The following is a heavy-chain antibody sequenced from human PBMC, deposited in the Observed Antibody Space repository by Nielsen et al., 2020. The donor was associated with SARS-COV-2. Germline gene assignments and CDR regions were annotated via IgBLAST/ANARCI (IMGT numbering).Heavy chain of an antibody. J-gene: IGHJ5*02. CDR1: GYTFSSYD. D-gene: IGHD3-3*01. CDR3: ATSTPLVRSAWFDP. Sequence: ASVKVSCKASGYTFSSYDINWVRQATGQGLEWMGWLNPHSGGTDYAQNFQGRATMTWNTSIGAVYMELSSLRSEDTAVYYCATSTPLVRSAWFDPWGQGTLVTVSS. V-gene: IGHV1-8*01. CDR2: LNPHSGGT.